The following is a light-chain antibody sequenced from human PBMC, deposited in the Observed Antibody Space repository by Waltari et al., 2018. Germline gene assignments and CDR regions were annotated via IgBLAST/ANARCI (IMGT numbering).Light chain of an antibody. CDR2: GNT. CDR3: QSYDTRRGAWV. V-gene: IGLV1-40*01. Sequence: QSVLTQPPSVYGAPGQRVTISCTEISSNIGAGYDVHWYQHLPGTAPKLLIYGNTNRPSGVPDQFSGSKSGTSASLVITGLQAEDEANYYCQSYDTRRGAWVFGGGTKLTVL. CDR1: SSNIGAGYD. J-gene: IGLJ3*02.